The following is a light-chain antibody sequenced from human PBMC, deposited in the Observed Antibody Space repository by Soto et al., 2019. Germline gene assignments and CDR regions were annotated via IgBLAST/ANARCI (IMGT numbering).Light chain of an antibody. CDR2: LNSDGSH. Sequence: QSVLTQSPSASASLGASVKLTCTLRSVHSKYALAWHQQQSEKGPRYLMKLNSDGSHSKGDGIPDRFSGSSSGAERYLTISSLQSEDEADYYCETWGSGIVVFGGGTKLTVL. CDR1: SVHSKYA. CDR3: ETWGSGIVV. J-gene: IGLJ2*01. V-gene: IGLV4-69*01.